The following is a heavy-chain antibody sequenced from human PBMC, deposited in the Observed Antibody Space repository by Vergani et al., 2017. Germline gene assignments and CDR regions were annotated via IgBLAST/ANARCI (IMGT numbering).Heavy chain of an antibody. J-gene: IGHJ5*02. Sequence: QLQLQESGPGLVKPSATLSLTCSVSGASIRSSNYYWGWIRQPPGKGLEWIASIYYSGSTYYNPSLKSRVTISVDTSKNQFSRKLRSVPAADTAVYFCARHSTVEWLVKLGWIDPWGQGILVTVSS. D-gene: IGHD6-19*01. CDR2: IYYSGST. CDR3: ARHSTVEWLVKLGWIDP. V-gene: IGHV4-39*01. CDR1: GASIRSSNYY.